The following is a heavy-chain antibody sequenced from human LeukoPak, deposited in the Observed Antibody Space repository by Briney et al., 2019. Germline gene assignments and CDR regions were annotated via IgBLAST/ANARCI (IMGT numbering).Heavy chain of an antibody. CDR1: GYTFTGYY. V-gene: IGHV1-2*02. D-gene: IGHD1-26*01. CDR3: ARASGSYSNYYFDY. Sequence: ASVKVSCKASGYTFTGYYMHWVRQAPGQGLEWMGWINPNSGGTNYAQKFQGRVTMTRDTSISTAYMELSRLRSDDTAVYYCARASGSYSNYYFDYWGQGTLVTVSA. CDR2: INPNSGGT. J-gene: IGHJ4*02.